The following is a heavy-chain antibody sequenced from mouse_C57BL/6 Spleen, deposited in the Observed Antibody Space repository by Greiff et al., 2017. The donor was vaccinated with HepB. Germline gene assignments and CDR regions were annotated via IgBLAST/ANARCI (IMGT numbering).Heavy chain of an antibody. J-gene: IGHJ1*03. V-gene: IGHV1-62-2*01. CDR1: GYTFTEYT. CDR3: ARNEVLNPYWYFDV. Sequence: VKLQQSGAELVKPGASVKLSCKASGYTFTEYTIHWVKQRSGQGLEWIGWFYPGSGSIKYNEKFKDKATLTADKSSSTVYMELSRLTSDDSAVYYCARNEVLNPYWYFDVWGTGTTVTVSS. CDR2: FYPGSGSI.